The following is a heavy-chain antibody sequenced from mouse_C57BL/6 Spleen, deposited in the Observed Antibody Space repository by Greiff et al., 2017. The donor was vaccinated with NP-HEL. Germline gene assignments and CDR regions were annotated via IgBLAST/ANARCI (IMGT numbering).Heavy chain of an antibody. CDR2: IHPNSGST. J-gene: IGHJ3*01. Sequence: VQLQQPGAELVKPGASVKLSCKASGYTYTSYWMHWVKQRPGQGLEWIGMIHPNSGSTNYNEKFKSKATLTVDKSSSTAYMQLSSLTSEDSAVYYCATYYDYPFAYWGQGTLVTVSA. D-gene: IGHD2-4*01. CDR1: GYTYTSYW. CDR3: ATYYDYPFAY. V-gene: IGHV1-64*01.